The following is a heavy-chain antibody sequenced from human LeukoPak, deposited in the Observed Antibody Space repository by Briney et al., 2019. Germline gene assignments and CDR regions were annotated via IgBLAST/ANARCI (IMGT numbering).Heavy chain of an antibody. D-gene: IGHD5-18*01. CDR1: GYTFTSYG. CDR3: AREYGYSYGYGSANY. CDR2: ISAYNGNT. Sequence: ASVKVSCKASGYTFTSYGISWVRQAPGQGLEWMGWISAYNGNTNYAQKLQGRVTMTTDTSTSTAYMELSSLRSEDTAVYYCAREYGYSYGYGSANYWGQGTLVTVSS. V-gene: IGHV1-18*01. J-gene: IGHJ4*02.